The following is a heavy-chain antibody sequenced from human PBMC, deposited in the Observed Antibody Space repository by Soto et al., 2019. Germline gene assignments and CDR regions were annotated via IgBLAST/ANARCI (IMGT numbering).Heavy chain of an antibody. CDR3: ARDLGYCTNGVCYYYFDY. CDR2: INPSGGST. CDR1: GYTFTSYY. D-gene: IGHD2-8*01. Sequence: QVQLVQSGAEVKKPGASVKVSCKASGYTFTSYYMHWVRQAPGQGLEWMGIINPSGGSTNYAQKFQGRVTMTRDTSTSTVYMELSSLRSEDTAVYYCARDLGYCTNGVCYYYFDYWGQGTLVTVSS. J-gene: IGHJ4*02. V-gene: IGHV1-46*01.